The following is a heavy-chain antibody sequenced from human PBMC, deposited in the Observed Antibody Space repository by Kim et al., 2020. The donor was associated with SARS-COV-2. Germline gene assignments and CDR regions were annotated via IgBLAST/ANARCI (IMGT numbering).Heavy chain of an antibody. Sequence: GGSLRLSCAASGFTFGDFAMHWVRQVPGKGLEWVSGLSWNSGVIGYADSVKGRFTISRHNAENSLYLQMNSLRAEDTAFYYCAKDLVSSSFRAFLIWGQGTMVTVSS. V-gene: IGHV3-9*01. CDR3: AKDLVSSSFRAFLI. J-gene: IGHJ3*02. CDR1: GFTFGDFA. CDR2: LSWNSGVI. D-gene: IGHD6-6*01.